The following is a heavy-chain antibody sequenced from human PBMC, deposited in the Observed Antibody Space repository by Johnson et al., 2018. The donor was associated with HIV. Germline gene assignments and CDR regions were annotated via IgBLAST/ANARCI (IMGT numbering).Heavy chain of an antibody. CDR1: GFTFSIYA. CDR3: ARWSLSNAFDI. J-gene: IGHJ3*02. CDR2: ISYDGSNK. Sequence: QVQLVESGGGVVQPGRSLRLSCAASGFTFSIYAMHWVRQAPGKGLEWVAVISYDGSNKYYADSVKGRFTISRDNSKNTLYLQMNSLRAEDTAVYYCARWSLSNAFDIWGQGTMVTVSS. D-gene: IGHD3-3*01. V-gene: IGHV3-30*04.